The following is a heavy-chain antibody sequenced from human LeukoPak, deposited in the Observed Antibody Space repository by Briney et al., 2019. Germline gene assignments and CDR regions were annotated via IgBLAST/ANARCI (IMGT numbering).Heavy chain of an antibody. D-gene: IGHD3-22*01. CDR2: ISYDGSNK. Sequence: GGSLRLSCAASGFTFSSYAMHWVRQAPGKGLEWVAVISYDGSNKNYAVSVKGRFTISRDNSENTLYLQMNSLRAGDTAVYYCARVDYDSSGYYWFDNWGQGTLVTVSS. CDR1: GFTFSSYA. J-gene: IGHJ4*02. V-gene: IGHV3-30-3*01. CDR3: ARVDYDSSGYYWFDN.